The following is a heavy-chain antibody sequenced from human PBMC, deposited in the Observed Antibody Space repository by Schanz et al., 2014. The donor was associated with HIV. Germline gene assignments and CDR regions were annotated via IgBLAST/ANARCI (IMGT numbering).Heavy chain of an antibody. CDR1: GFTFSSYG. J-gene: IGHJ6*02. Sequence: QVQLVESGGGVVQPGRSLRLSCAASGFTFSSYGMHWVRQAPGKGLEWVAVISYDGSNKYYADSVKGRFTISRAISKNPLYLKMNSLRVEDMAVYYCASQIEVVTPATNYYYYYGIDVWGQGTTVTVSS. D-gene: IGHD2-2*01. CDR3: ASQIEVVTPATNYYYYYGIDV. V-gene: IGHV3-30*03. CDR2: ISYDGSNK.